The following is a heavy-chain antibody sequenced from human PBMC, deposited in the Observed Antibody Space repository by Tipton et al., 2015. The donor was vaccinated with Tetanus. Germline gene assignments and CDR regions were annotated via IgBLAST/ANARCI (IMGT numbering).Heavy chain of an antibody. Sequence: GASISSAAWTWIRQPSGKGLEWIGHIFHSGSPNYNPSLKSRVSMSVDKSRKEVSLKLQSVTAADTAVYFCARANFDFSKKGPFDSWGQGILVIVSA. CDR3: ARANFDFSKKGPFDS. J-gene: IGHJ4*02. CDR1: GASISSAA. CDR2: IFHSGSP. D-gene: IGHD3-3*01. V-gene: IGHV4-30-2*04.